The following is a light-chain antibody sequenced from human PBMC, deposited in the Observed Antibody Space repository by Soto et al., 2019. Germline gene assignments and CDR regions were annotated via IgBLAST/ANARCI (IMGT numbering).Light chain of an antibody. V-gene: IGLV1-40*01. Sequence: QSVLTQPPSVSGAPGQRVTISCTGSSSNIGAGYDVHWYQQLPGTAPKLLIYGNSNRPSVVPDRFSGSKSGTSASLAITGLQAEDEADYYCQSYDSSLSGSGVFGTGTKLTVL. CDR1: SSNIGAGYD. CDR3: QSYDSSLSGSGV. CDR2: GNS. J-gene: IGLJ1*01.